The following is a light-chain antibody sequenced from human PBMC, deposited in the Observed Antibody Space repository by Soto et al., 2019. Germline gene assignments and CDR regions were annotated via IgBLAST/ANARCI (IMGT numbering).Light chain of an antibody. Sequence: QSALTQPASVSGSPGQSITISCTGTSSDVGGYNYVSWYQQHPGKAPKLMIYDGSNRPSGVSNRFSGSKSGNTASLTISGLQAEDEADYYCGSYTSSSTLYVFGTGTKLTVL. J-gene: IGLJ1*01. CDR1: SSDVGGYNY. CDR3: GSYTSSSTLYV. V-gene: IGLV2-14*01. CDR2: DGS.